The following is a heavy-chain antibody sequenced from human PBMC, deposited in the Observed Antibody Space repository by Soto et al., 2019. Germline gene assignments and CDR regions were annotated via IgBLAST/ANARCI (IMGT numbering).Heavy chain of an antibody. J-gene: IGHJ4*02. CDR3: ARGNLPPTYSFEY. CDR2: MYPGDSDT. CDR1: GYSFPNYW. V-gene: IGHV5-51*01. Sequence: GESLKISCEASGYSFPNYWIGWVRQMPGKGLELMGIMYPGDSDTRYSPSFQGQVTISADKSISTAYLLWSSLKASDSAIYYCARGNLPPTYSFEYGGQEPRVTVPS.